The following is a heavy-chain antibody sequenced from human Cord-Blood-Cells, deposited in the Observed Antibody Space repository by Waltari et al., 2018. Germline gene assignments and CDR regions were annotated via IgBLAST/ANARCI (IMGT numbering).Heavy chain of an antibody. V-gene: IGHV3-74*01. J-gene: IGHJ4*02. CDR2: INSDGSST. CDR3: AGGNWDSHDY. CDR1: GFTFSSYW. D-gene: IGHD1-1*01. Sequence: EVQLVESGGGLVQTGGSLRLSCAASGFTFSSYWMHWVRQATGKGLVWVSRINSDGSSTSYADSVKGRFTISRDNAKNTLYLQMNRRRAEDTAVYYCAGGNWDSHDYWGQGTLVTVSS.